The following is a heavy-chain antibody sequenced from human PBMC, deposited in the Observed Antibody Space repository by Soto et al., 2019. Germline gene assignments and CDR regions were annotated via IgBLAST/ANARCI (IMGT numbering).Heavy chain of an antibody. J-gene: IGHJ4*02. CDR2: ISGSGGST. CDR1: GFTFSSYA. V-gene: IGHV3-23*01. CDR3: AKDYARSVAATRAFDY. D-gene: IGHD2-15*01. Sequence: GGSLRLSCASSGFTFSSYAMSLVRQAPGKGLEWVSAISGSGGSTYYADSVKGRFTISRDNSKNTLYLQMNSLRAEDTAVYYCAKDYARSVAATRAFDYWGQGTLVTVSS.